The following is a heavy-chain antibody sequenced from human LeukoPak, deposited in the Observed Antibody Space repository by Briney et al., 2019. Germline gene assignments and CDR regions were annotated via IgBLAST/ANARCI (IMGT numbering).Heavy chain of an antibody. CDR2: IIPIFGTA. D-gene: IGHD3-9*01. V-gene: IGHV1-69*01. Sequence: GASVKVSCKASGGTFSSYAISWVRQAPGQGLEWMGGIIPIFGTANYAQKFQGRVTITADESTSTAYMELSSLRSEDTAVYYCERDPSVDYDLLSHWFDPWGERTLVTVSS. CDR1: GGTFSSYA. CDR3: ERDPSVDYDLLSHWFDP. J-gene: IGHJ5*02.